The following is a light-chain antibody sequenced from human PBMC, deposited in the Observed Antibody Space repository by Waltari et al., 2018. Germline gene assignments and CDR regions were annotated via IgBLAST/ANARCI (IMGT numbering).Light chain of an antibody. J-gene: IGKJ4*01. CDR1: QTITGSW. CDR3: QQYDGSVVT. V-gene: IGKV3-20*01. CDR2: GAS. Sequence: EIVLTQPLGTMYVSPGERVTVSCRASQTITGSWLTWYHQKPGQAPRLLIYGASNRATGIPDSFSGSGSGTDFTRTISRLEPEDSAVYYCQQYDGSVVTFGGGTKVEIK.